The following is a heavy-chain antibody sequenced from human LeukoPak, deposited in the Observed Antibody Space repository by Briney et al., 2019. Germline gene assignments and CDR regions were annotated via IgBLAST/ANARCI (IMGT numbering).Heavy chain of an antibody. V-gene: IGHV3-73*01. J-gene: IGHJ4*02. D-gene: IGHD4-17*01. CDR3: ARPYADLGGDFDH. CDR2: IRSKVNNYAT. CDR1: GFTCSGSA. Sequence: GGSLRLSCAASGFTCSGSAMHWVRQASGKGLEWVGRIRSKVNNYATEYAASVRGRFTISRDDSKNTAYLQMNSLKIEDTAVYYCARPYADLGGDFDHWGQGTLVTVSS.